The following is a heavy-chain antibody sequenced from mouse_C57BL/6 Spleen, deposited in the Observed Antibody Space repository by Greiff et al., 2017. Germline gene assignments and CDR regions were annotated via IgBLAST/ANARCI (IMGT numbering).Heavy chain of an antibody. CDR1: GYTFTSYW. D-gene: IGHD4-1*01. Sequence: QVQLQQPGAELVRPGSSVKLSCKASGYTFTSYWMDWVKQRPGQGLEWIGNIYPSDSETHYNQKFKDKATLAVDKSSSTAYMQLSSLTSEDSAVYYCATGTGAHFDDWGQGTTLTVSS. CDR3: ATGTGAHFDD. CDR2: IYPSDSET. J-gene: IGHJ2*01. V-gene: IGHV1-61*01.